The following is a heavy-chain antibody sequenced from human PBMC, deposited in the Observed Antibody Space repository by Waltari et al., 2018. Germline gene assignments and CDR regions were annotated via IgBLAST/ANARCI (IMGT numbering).Heavy chain of an antibody. CDR1: GYIFTDYF. CDR2: INPKMDFP. J-gene: IGHJ4*02. D-gene: IGHD2-15*01. V-gene: IGHV1-2*06. Sequence: QVQLFQSGAEVIKPGSSVKVSCTPSGYIFTDYFLHWVRQAPGQGLEWVGRINPKMDFPNYAPKFQGRVTMTRDTSISTAYMELHSLTSDDTALYYCARGHYLPAATIPPDYWGQGTLVTVSA. CDR3: ARGHYLPAATIPPDY.